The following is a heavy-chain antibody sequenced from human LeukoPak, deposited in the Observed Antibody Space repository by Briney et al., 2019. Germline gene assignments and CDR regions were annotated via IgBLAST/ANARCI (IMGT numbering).Heavy chain of an antibody. CDR1: GGSISSVGYC. V-gene: IGHV4-31*03. D-gene: IGHD6-13*01. J-gene: IGHJ5*02. CDR2: IYYSGST. Sequence: SETLSLTCTVSGGSISSVGYCRSWIRHHPGKGLEWSGYIYYSGSTYYNPSLKSRVTISVDTSKNQFSLKLSSVTAAVTAVYYCARVLITHSSSWYPLWKNNWFDPWGQGTLVTVSS. CDR3: ARVLITHSSSWYPLWKNNWFDP.